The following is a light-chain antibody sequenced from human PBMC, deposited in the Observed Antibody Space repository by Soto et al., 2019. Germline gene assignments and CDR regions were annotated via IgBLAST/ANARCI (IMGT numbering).Light chain of an antibody. CDR1: QSVRDN. CDR3: QHYDSWPPL. V-gene: IGKV3-15*01. CDR2: GAS. J-gene: IGKJ3*01. Sequence: EIVMTQSPATLSVSPGEGATLSCRASQSVRDNLAWYQQKPGQAPRLLIYGASTRVTGIPARFSGSGSGPEFTLTISSLQSADFAVYYCQHYDSWPPLFGPGTKVDIK.